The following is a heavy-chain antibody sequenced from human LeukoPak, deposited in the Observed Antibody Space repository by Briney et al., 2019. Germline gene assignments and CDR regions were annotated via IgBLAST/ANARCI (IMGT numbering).Heavy chain of an antibody. V-gene: IGHV3-15*01. CDR1: GFTFSNAW. Sequence: GGSLRLSCAASGFTFSNAWMSWVRQAPGKGLEWVGRIKSKTDGGTTDYAAPVKGRFTISRDDSKNTLYLQMNSLKTEDTAVYYCTTEGLVGATVGYFDYWGQGTLVTVSS. D-gene: IGHD1-26*01. J-gene: IGHJ4*02. CDR3: TTEGLVGATVGYFDY. CDR2: IKSKTDGGTT.